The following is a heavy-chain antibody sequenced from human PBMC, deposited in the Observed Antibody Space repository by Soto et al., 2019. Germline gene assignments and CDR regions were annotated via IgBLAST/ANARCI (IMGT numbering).Heavy chain of an antibody. CDR1: GFTFSSHA. CDR3: ARDRDFGIQLAGRYHFDF. J-gene: IGHJ4*02. CDR2: VSGSGATT. V-gene: IGHV3-23*01. D-gene: IGHD5-18*01. Sequence: EVQVSESGGGLVEPGGSLRLSCAASGFTFSSHAMTWVRQAPGKGLEWVSGVSGSGATTYYADSVKGRFTISRDNSKNMVYLHMNSLRAEDTALYYCARDRDFGIQLAGRYHFDFWGQGTLVTVSS.